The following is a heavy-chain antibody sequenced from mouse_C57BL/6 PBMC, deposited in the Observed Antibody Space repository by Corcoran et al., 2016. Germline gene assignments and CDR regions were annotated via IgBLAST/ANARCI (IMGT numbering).Heavy chain of an antibody. CDR2: INPNNGGT. CDR3: ASDGYYC. D-gene: IGHD2-3*01. Sequence: EVQLQQSGPELVKPGASVKISCKASGYTFTDYYMNWVKQSHGKSLEWIGDINPNNGGTSYNQKFKGKATLTVDKSSSTAYMELRSLTSEDSAVYYCASDGYYCWGQGTTLTVSS. V-gene: IGHV1-26*01. J-gene: IGHJ2*01. CDR1: GYTFTDYY.